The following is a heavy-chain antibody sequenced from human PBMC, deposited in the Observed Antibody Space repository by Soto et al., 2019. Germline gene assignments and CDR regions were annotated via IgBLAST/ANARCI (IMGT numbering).Heavy chain of an antibody. CDR2: ISAYNGNT. CDR1: GYTFTSYG. D-gene: IGHD1-26*01. V-gene: IGHV1-18*01. J-gene: IGHJ6*02. CDR3: ARPGGTLDYYYYYGMDV. Sequence: ASVKVSCKASGYTFTSYGISWVRQAPGQGHGWMRWISAYNGNTNYAQKLQGRVTMTTDTSTSTAYMELRSLRSDDTAVYYCARPGGTLDYYYYYGMDVWGQGTTVTVSS.